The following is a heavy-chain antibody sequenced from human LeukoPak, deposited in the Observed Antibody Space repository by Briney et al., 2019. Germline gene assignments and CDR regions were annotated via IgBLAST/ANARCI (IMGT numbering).Heavy chain of an antibody. CDR3: ARGKYQLLPDY. J-gene: IGHJ4*02. Sequence: PGGSLRLSCAASGFTFSSYDMHWVRQATGKGLEWVSAIGTAGDTYYPGSVKGRLTISRENAKNSLYLQMNSLRAGDTAVYYCARGKYQLLPDYWGQGTLVTVSS. V-gene: IGHV3-13*04. CDR2: IGTAGDT. D-gene: IGHD2-2*01. CDR1: GFTFSSYD.